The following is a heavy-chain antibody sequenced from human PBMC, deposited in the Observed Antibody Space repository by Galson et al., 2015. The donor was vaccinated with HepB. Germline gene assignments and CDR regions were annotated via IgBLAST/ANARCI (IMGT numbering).Heavy chain of an antibody. D-gene: IGHD6-13*01. V-gene: IGHV1-18*04. CDR3: ARDIFVLGVAAAVTGSIHPEYFHH. CDR2: ISAYNGYT. Sequence: SVKVSCKASGYTFSSYGISWVRQAPGQGLEWMGWISAYNGYTNYAQKLQGRVTMTTDTSTRTAYMELRSLRSDDTAVYYCARDIFVLGVAAAVTGSIHPEYFHHWGQGTPVTVSS. CDR1: GYTFSSYG. J-gene: IGHJ1*01.